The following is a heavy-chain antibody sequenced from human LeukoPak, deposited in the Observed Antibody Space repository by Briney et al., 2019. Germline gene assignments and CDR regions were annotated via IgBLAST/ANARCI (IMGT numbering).Heavy chain of an antibody. CDR3: ARTGMGEYYFDY. J-gene: IGHJ4*02. V-gene: IGHV4-39*07. CDR2: IFYSGST. Sequence: SETLSLTCTVSGGSISTSNYYWGWIRQPPGKGLEWIGNIFYSGSTYYSPSLKSRVTISVDTSKNQFSLKLSSVTAADTAVYYCARTGMGEYYFDYWGQGTLVTVSS. D-gene: IGHD3-16*01. CDR1: GGSISTSNYY.